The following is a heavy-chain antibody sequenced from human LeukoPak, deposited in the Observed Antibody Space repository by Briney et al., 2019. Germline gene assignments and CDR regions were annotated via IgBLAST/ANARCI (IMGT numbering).Heavy chain of an antibody. CDR2: IYYSGST. CDR1: GGSISSGDYY. J-gene: IGHJ4*02. D-gene: IGHD2-15*01. Sequence: PSQTLSLTCTVSGGSISSGDYYWSWIRQPPGKGLEWIGYIYYSGSTYYNPSLKSRVTISVDTSKNQFSLKLSSVTAADTAAYYCARDGLVVAASDDYWGQGTLVTVSS. CDR3: ARDGLVVAASDDY. V-gene: IGHV4-30-4*08.